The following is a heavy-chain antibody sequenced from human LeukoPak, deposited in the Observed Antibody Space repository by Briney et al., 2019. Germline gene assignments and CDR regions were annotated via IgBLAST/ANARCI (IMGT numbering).Heavy chain of an antibody. V-gene: IGHV3-23*01. D-gene: IGHD5-24*01. CDR1: GFTFSSYG. J-gene: IGHJ3*02. CDR3: ATRGGRWLQFFRAPLDI. Sequence: PGGSLRLSCAASGFTFSSYGMSWVRQAPGKGLEWVSAISGSGGSTYYADSVKGRFTISRDNPKNTLYLQMNSLRAEDAAVYYCATRGGRWLQFFRAPLDIWGQGTMVTVSS. CDR2: ISGSGGST.